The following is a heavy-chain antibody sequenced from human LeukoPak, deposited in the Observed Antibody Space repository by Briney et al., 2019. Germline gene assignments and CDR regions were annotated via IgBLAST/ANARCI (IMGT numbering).Heavy chain of an antibody. Sequence: GGSLRLSCAASGFTFSSNTMNWVRQAPGKGLEWVSSISSSGNYIYYGDSVKGRFTISRDNAKNSLFLQMNSLRAEDTAVYYCARRTGTTVWDDAFDIWGQGTMVTVSS. CDR3: ARRTGTTVWDDAFDI. D-gene: IGHD1-7*01. V-gene: IGHV3-21*01. CDR2: ISSSGNYI. J-gene: IGHJ3*02. CDR1: GFTFSSNT.